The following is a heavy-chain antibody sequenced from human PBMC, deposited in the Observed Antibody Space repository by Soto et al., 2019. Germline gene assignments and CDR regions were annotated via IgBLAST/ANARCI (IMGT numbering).Heavy chain of an antibody. Sequence: ASVKVSCKASGYTFTGYYMHWVRQAPGQGLEWMGWINPNSGGTNYAQKFQGWVTMTRDTSISTAYMELSRLRSDDTAAYYCARDRSHVYCSSTSCYTGMDVWGQGTTVTVSS. V-gene: IGHV1-2*04. CDR1: GYTFTGYY. D-gene: IGHD2-2*01. J-gene: IGHJ6*02. CDR2: INPNSGGT. CDR3: ARDRSHVYCSSTSCYTGMDV.